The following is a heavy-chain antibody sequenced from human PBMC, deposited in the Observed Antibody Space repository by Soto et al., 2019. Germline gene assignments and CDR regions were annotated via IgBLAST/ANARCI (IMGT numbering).Heavy chain of an antibody. V-gene: IGHV1-2*04. CDR1: GYTFTSYG. Sequence: GASVKVSCKASGYTFTSYGISWVRQAPGQGLEWMGWINPNSGGTNYAQKFQGWVTMTRDTSISTAYIELSRLRSDDTAVYYCARDPGWALWFGELLKVSYGMDVWGQGTTVTVSS. CDR2: INPNSGGT. J-gene: IGHJ6*02. CDR3: ARDPGWALWFGELLKVSYGMDV. D-gene: IGHD3-10*01.